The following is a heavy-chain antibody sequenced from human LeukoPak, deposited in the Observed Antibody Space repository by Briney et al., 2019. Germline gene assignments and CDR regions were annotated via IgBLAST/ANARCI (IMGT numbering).Heavy chain of an antibody. J-gene: IGHJ4*02. D-gene: IGHD6-6*01. CDR3: VKFAVDRWQLVQASY. Sequence: GGSLRLSCAASGFTFSSYAMNWVRQAPGKGLEYVSAISSNGGSTYYADSVKGRFTISRDNSKNTLYLQMSSLRAEDTAVYYCVKFAVDRWQLVQASYWGQGTLVTVSS. CDR1: GFTFSSYA. CDR2: ISSNGGST. V-gene: IGHV3-64D*06.